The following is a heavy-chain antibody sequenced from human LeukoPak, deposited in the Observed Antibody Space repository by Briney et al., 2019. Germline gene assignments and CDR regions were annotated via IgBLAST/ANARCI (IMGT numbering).Heavy chain of an antibody. V-gene: IGHV5-51*01. CDR2: IYPGDSDT. CDR3: ASKATIAAAGDYWYFDL. CDR1: GYSFTSYW. D-gene: IGHD6-13*01. Sequence: GESLKISCKGSGYSFTSYWIGWVRQMPGKGLEWMGIIYPGDSDTRYSPSFQGQVTISADKSISTAYLQWSSLKASDTAMYYCASKATIAAAGDYWYFDLWGRGTLVTVSS. J-gene: IGHJ2*01.